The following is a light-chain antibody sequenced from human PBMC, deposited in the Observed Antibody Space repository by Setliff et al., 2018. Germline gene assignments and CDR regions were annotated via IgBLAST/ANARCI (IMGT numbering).Light chain of an antibody. J-gene: IGLJ1*01. V-gene: IGLV1-44*01. CDR2: SNN. CDR3: SSYISSSTFV. Sequence: QSVLTQPPSASGTPGQRVTISCSGSSSNIGSNTVNWYQQLPGTAPKLLIYSNNQRPSGVPDRFSGSKSGTSASLAISGLQSEDEADYYCSSYISSSTFVFGTGTKVTVL. CDR1: SSNIGSNT.